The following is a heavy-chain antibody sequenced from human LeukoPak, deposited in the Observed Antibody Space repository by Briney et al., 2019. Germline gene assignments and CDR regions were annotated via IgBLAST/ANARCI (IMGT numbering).Heavy chain of an antibody. V-gene: IGHV1-18*04. Sequence: ASVKVSCKASGYTFSNYAISWVRQAPGQGLEWMGWISPKSGRGSHANKFQGRVTLTTDTSTSTVYMELTSLTSDDTAVYYCARDVVTDYQLWFDPWGQGTLVTVSS. CDR3: ARDVVTDYQLWFDP. CDR1: GYTFSNYA. D-gene: IGHD3-9*01. J-gene: IGHJ5*02. CDR2: ISPKSGRG.